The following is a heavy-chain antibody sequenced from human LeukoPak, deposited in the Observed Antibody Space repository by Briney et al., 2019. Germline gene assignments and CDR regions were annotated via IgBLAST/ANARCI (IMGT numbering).Heavy chain of an antibody. D-gene: IGHD3-10*01. V-gene: IGHV3-30-3*01. CDR1: GFTFSSYA. CDR2: ISYDGSNK. J-gene: IGHJ6*02. Sequence: AGGSLRLSCAASGFTFSSYAVHWVRQAPGKGLEWVAVISYDGSNKYYADSVKGRFTISRDNSKNTLYLQMNSLRAEDTAVYYCAREVTMVRGVKNGMDVWGQGTTVTVSS. CDR3: AREVTMVRGVKNGMDV.